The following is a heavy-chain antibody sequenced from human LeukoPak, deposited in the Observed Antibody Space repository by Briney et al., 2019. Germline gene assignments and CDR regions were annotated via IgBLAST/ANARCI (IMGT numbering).Heavy chain of an antibody. D-gene: IGHD3-10*01. CDR3: ARQGSGSYENWFDP. V-gene: IGHV4-39*01. CDR2: IYYSGST. J-gene: IGHJ5*02. Sequence: PSETLSLTCTVSGGSISSSSYYWGWIRQPPGKGLEWIGSIYYSGSTYYNPSLKSRVTISVDTSKNQFSLKLSSVTAADTAVYYCARQGSGSYENWFDPWGQGTLVTVSS. CDR1: GGSISSSSYY.